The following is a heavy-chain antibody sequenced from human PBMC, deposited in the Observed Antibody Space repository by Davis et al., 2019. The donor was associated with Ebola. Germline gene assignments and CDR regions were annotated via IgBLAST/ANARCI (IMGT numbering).Heavy chain of an antibody. J-gene: IGHJ5*02. CDR3: ARVNAVTGYSRFDP. V-gene: IGHV3-20*01. CDR2: FGTGGDT. Sequence: GESLKISCETSGFIFSNYVMSWVRQAPGKGLEWVSTFGTGGDTYYADSVKGRFTISRDNAKNSLYLRLNSLRAEDTALYHCARVNAVTGYSRFDPWGQGTLVTVSS. CDR1: GFIFSNYV. D-gene: IGHD3-9*01.